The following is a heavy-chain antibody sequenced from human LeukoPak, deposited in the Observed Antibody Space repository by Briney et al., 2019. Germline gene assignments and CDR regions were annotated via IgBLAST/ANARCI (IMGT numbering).Heavy chain of an antibody. CDR2: IEADGTEK. D-gene: IGHD6-13*01. Sequence: TGGPLRLSCVASGFTFKNYWMSWVRQAPGKGLEWVANIEADGTEKYYVDSVKGRFTVSRDNARNSLYLQMSSLRVEDTAVYYCARDPAAWDYWGQGTLVTVSS. CDR1: GFTFKNYW. CDR3: ARDPAAWDY. J-gene: IGHJ4*02. V-gene: IGHV3-7*04.